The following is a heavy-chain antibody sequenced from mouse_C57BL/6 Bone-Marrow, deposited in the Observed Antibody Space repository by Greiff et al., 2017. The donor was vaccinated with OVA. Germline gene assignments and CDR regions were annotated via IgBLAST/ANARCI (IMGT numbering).Heavy chain of an antibody. CDR3: ARSDYDYFDY. D-gene: IGHD2-4*01. V-gene: IGHV5-17*01. Sequence: EVKLVESGGGLVKPGGSLKLSCAASGFTFSDYGMHWVRQAPEKGLEWVAYISSGSSTIYYADTVKGRVTISRDNAKNTLFLQMTSLRSDDTARYYCARSDYDYFDYWGQGTTLTVSS. J-gene: IGHJ2*01. CDR1: GFTFSDYG. CDR2: ISSGSSTI.